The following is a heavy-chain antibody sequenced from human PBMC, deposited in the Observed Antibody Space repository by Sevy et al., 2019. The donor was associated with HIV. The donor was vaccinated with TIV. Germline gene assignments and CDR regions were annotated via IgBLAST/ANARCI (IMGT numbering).Heavy chain of an antibody. CDR3: ARDMIYSSDDY. D-gene: IGHD3-22*01. Sequence: GGSLRLACAASGFTFSSYSMNWVRQAPGKGLEWVSYISSSSSTIYYADSVKGGLPISRDNAKNSLYLQRNSLRDEDTAVYYCARDMIYSSDDYWGQGTLVTVSS. CDR1: GFTFSSYS. CDR2: ISSSSSTI. J-gene: IGHJ4*02. V-gene: IGHV3-48*02.